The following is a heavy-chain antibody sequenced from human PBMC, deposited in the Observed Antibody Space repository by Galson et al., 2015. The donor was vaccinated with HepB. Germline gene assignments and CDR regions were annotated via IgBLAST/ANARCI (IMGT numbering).Heavy chain of an antibody. V-gene: IGHV1-46*03. CDR1: GYTFSNYY. D-gene: IGHD5-12*01. CDR2: INPSGGSR. CDR3: AGDGGYSLGYLVY. J-gene: IGHJ4*02. Sequence: SVKVSCKASGYTFSNYYIQWVRQAPGQGLEWMGIINPSGGSRSYAQRFHGRVTMTRDTSTRTVYMELSSLRSDDTAVYYCAGDGGYSLGYLVYWGQGTLVTVSS.